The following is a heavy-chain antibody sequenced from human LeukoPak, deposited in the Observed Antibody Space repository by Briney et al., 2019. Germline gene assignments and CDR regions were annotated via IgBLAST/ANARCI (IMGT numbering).Heavy chain of an antibody. CDR2: INHSGST. J-gene: IGHJ4*02. Sequence: PSETLSLTCAAYGGSFSGYYWSWIRQPPGKGLEWIGEINHSGSTNYNPSLKSRVTISVDTSKNQFSLKLSSVTAADTAVYYCARSREYYDSSGYYEYWGQGTLVTVSS. D-gene: IGHD3-22*01. V-gene: IGHV4-34*01. CDR3: ARSREYYDSSGYYEY. CDR1: GGSFSGYY.